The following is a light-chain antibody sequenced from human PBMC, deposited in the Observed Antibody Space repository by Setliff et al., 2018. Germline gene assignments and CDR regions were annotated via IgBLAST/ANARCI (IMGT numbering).Light chain of an antibody. V-gene: IGLV2-14*03. Sequence: SALAQPASVSGSPGQSISISCTGTSSDVGGYNFVSWYQQHPGKAPKLLISDVSHRPSGISYRFSGSKSGNTASLTISGLQAEDEADYYCSSYTSSSTLVVFGGGTKVTVL. CDR3: SSYTSSSTLVV. CDR1: SSDVGGYNF. CDR2: DVS. J-gene: IGLJ2*01.